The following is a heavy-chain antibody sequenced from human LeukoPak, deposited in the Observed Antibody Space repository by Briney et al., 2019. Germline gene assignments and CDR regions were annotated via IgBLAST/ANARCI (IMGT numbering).Heavy chain of an antibody. Sequence: GGSLRLSCAASGFIFSRYGIHWVRQSPGKGLEWVAFIRYDGSDQYYADSVKGRFTISRDNAKNTLYLQVNSLRAEDTAVYYCAQGGSPGAFDYWGQGTLVTVSS. D-gene: IGHD1-26*01. CDR1: GFIFSRYG. CDR2: IRYDGSDQ. CDR3: AQGGSPGAFDY. V-gene: IGHV3-30*02. J-gene: IGHJ4*02.